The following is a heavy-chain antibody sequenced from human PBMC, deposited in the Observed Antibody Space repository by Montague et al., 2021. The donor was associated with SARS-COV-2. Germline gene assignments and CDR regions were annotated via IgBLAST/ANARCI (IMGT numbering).Heavy chain of an antibody. D-gene: IGHD6-19*01. CDR1: GYSVSSGYY. J-gene: IGHJ1*01. CDR2: IYHSGST. CDR3: ARVSRSSGWIDGSDYFQY. Sequence: SETLSLTCTVSGYSVSSGYYWGWIRQSPGKRLECIGTIYHSGSTYYNPSLKSRVTISIDTSNNQFSLQLSSVTAADTAMYYCARVSRSSGWIDGSDYFQYWGQGTLVTVSS. V-gene: IGHV4-38-2*02.